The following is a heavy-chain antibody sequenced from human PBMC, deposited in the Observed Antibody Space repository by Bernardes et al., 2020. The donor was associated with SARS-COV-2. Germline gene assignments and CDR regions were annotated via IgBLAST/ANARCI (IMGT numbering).Heavy chain of an antibody. J-gene: IGHJ4*02. CDR3: ARDYYDSSGVEDY. Sequence: GGSLRLSCAASGFTFSSYSMNWVRQAPGKGLEWVSYISTSSSTIYYADSVKGRFTISRDNAKNSLYLQMNSLRAEDTAVYYCARDYYDSSGVEDYWGQGTLVTVSS. CDR1: GFTFSSYS. D-gene: IGHD3-22*01. CDR2: ISTSSSTI. V-gene: IGHV3-48*01.